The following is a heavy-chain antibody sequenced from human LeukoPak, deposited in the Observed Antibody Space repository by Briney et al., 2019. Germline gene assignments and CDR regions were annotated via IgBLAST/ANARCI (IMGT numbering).Heavy chain of an antibody. CDR1: GFSFSTYG. CDR2: IWYDGSNK. Sequence: GGSLGLSCVASGFSFSTYGIHWVRQAPGKGLEWVAVIWYDGSNKFYADSVKGRFTISRDNSKNTLYLQMNSLRAEDTAVYYCAKEAVAGGYYYYSYMDVWGKGTTVTVSS. D-gene: IGHD6-19*01. J-gene: IGHJ6*03. V-gene: IGHV3-33*06. CDR3: AKEAVAGGYYYYSYMDV.